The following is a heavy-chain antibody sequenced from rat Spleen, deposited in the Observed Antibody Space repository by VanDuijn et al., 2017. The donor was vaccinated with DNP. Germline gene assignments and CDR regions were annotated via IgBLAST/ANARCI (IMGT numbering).Heavy chain of an antibody. CDR1: GFTFSDYN. V-gene: IGHV5-7*01. Sequence: EVQLVESGGGLVQPGRSLKLSCAASGFTFSDYNMAWVRQAPKKGLEWVATISYDGSSTYYRDSVKGRFTISRDNAKSTLYLQMDSLRSEDTATYYCTRWGFMDAWGQGTSVTVSS. D-gene: IGHD4-3*01. CDR3: TRWGFMDA. CDR2: ISYDGSST. J-gene: IGHJ4*01.